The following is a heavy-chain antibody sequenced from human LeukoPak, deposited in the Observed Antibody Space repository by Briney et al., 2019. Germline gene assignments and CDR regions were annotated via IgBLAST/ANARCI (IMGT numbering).Heavy chain of an antibody. CDR2: ISYDGSNK. Sequence: GGSLRLSCAASGFTLSSYGMHWVRQAPGKGREWVAVISYDGSNKYYADSVKGRFTISRDNSKNTLYLQMNSLRAEDTAVYYCAKDVSWMGWLAHYWGQGTLVTVSS. CDR3: AKDVSWMGWLAHY. CDR1: GFTLSSYG. J-gene: IGHJ4*02. D-gene: IGHD6-19*01. V-gene: IGHV3-30*18.